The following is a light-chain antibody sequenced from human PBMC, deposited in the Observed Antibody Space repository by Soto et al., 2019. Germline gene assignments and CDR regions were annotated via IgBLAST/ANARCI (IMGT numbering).Light chain of an antibody. Sequence: QSALTQPHSVSGSPGQSGAISCTGTSSDVGGYNYVSWYQQHPGKAPKLMIYDVSKRPCGVPDRFSGSKSGNMASLTISGLQAEDEADYYCCSYAGSYSYVLGTGTKLTVL. CDR3: CSYAGSYSYV. CDR2: DVS. J-gene: IGLJ1*01. V-gene: IGLV2-11*01. CDR1: SSDVGGYNY.